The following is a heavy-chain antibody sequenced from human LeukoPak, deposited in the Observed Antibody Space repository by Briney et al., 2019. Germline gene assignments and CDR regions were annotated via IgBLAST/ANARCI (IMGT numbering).Heavy chain of an antibody. D-gene: IGHD1-26*01. J-gene: IGHJ4*02. CDR1: GFTFSSYA. Sequence: PGGSLRLSCAASGFTFSSYAMSWVRQAPGKGLEWVSAISGSGGSTYYADSVKGRFTVSRDNSKNTLYLQMNSLRAEDTAVYYCAKGTGRGGTFFDYWGQGTLVTVSS. V-gene: IGHV3-23*01. CDR3: AKGTGRGGTFFDY. CDR2: ISGSGGST.